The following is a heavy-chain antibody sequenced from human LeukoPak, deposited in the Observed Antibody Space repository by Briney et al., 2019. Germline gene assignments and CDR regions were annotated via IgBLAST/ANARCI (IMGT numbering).Heavy chain of an antibody. CDR3: ARHGTPGIAAAVNY. J-gene: IGHJ4*02. V-gene: IGHV4-38-2*01. D-gene: IGHD6-13*01. CDR2: IYHSGST. CDR1: GYSISSGYY. Sequence: SETLSLTRAVSGYSISSGYYWGWIRQPPGKGLEWIGSIYHSGSTYYNPSLKSRVTISVDTSKNQFSLKLSSVTAADTAVYYCARHGTPGIAAAVNYWGQGTLVTVSS.